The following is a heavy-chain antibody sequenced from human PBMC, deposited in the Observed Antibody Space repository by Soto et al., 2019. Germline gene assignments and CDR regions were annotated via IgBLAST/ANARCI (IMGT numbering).Heavy chain of an antibody. Sequence: GGSLRLSCAASGFTFSNAGINWVRQAPGKGLEWVGRTKSKTDGGTTDYAEPVKGRFAISRDDSNNMVYLQMNSLKIEDTAVYYCTTDSYSTIIIVRFDYWGHGTLVTVSS. J-gene: IGHJ4*01. CDR2: TKSKTDGGTT. V-gene: IGHV3-15*07. CDR1: GFTFSNAG. CDR3: TTDSYSTIIIVRFDY. D-gene: IGHD3-22*01.